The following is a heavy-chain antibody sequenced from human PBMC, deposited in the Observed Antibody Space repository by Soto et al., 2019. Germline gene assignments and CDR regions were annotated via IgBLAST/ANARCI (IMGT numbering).Heavy chain of an antibody. J-gene: IGHJ3*02. CDR3: ARDESSGYPPGAFDI. Sequence: QVQLVESVGGVVQPGKSLRLSCAASGFTFRNYAIHWVRQAPGKGLEWVSLISYDGSTKSYADSVKGRFTISRDNSKNTLSLQMIGLTTEDTATYYCARDESSGYPPGAFDIWCQGTMVTVSS. V-gene: IGHV3-30-3*01. CDR1: GFTFRNYA. CDR2: ISYDGSTK. D-gene: IGHD5-12*01.